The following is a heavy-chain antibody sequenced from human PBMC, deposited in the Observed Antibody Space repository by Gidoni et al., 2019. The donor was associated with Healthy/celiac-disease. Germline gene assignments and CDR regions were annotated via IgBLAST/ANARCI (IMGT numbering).Heavy chain of an antibody. CDR2: ISWNSGSI. CDR1: GFTFDDYA. J-gene: IGHJ4*02. V-gene: IGHV3-9*01. D-gene: IGHD1-26*01. CDR3: AKTGVGATRLPSYFDY. Sequence: EVQLVESGGGLVQPGRSLRLSCAASGFTFDDYAMHWVRQAPGKGLEWVSGISWNSGSIGYADSVKGRFTISRDNAKNSLYLQMNSLRAEDTALYYCAKTGVGATRLPSYFDYWGQGTLVTVSS.